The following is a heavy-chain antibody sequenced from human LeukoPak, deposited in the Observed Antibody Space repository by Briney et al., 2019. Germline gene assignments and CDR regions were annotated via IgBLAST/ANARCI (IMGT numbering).Heavy chain of an antibody. Sequence: GGSLRLSCAASGFTFSSYGMRWVRQAPGKGLEWVAVIWYDGSNKYYADSVKGRFTISRDNSKNTPYLQMNSLRAEDTAVYYCAKVGSSGWTGDYFDYWGQGTLVTVSS. J-gene: IGHJ4*02. CDR1: GFTFSSYG. CDR3: AKVGSSGWTGDYFDY. CDR2: IWYDGSNK. V-gene: IGHV3-33*06. D-gene: IGHD6-19*01.